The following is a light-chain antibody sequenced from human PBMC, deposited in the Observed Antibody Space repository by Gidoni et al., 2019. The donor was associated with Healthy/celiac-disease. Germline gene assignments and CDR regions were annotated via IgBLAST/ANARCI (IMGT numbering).Light chain of an antibody. V-gene: IGKV1-39*01. J-gene: IGKJ4*01. CDR2: AAS. CDR3: QQSYSTLL. Sequence: DIQMTQSPSSLSASVGDRVTITCRASRSISSYLNWYQQKPGKAPKLLIYAASSLQSGVPSRFSGSGSGTDFTLTISSLQPEDFATYYCQQSYSTLLFGGGTKVEIK. CDR1: RSISSY.